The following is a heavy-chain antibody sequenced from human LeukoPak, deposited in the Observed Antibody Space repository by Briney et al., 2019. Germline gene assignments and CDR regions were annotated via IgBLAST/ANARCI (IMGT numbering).Heavy chain of an antibody. Sequence: PGGSLRLSCAASGFTVSSNYMSWVRQAPGKGLEWVSVIYSGGSTYYADSVKGRFTISRDNSKNTLYLQMNSLRAEDTAVYYCARVGSSWFVGYWGQGTLVTVSS. J-gene: IGHJ4*02. D-gene: IGHD6-13*01. CDR2: IYSGGST. CDR1: GFTVSSNY. CDR3: ARVGSSWFVGY. V-gene: IGHV3-53*01.